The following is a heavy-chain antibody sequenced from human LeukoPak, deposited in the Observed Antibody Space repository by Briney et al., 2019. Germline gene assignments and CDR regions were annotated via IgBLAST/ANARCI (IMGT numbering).Heavy chain of an antibody. J-gene: IGHJ6*03. V-gene: IGHV1-69*05. CDR3: ARGLLYCSSTSCAGGSYYYYYYMDV. CDR2: IIPIFGTA. CDR1: GGTFCSYA. D-gene: IGHD2-2*01. Sequence: ASVKVSRKASGGTFCSYAICWGRQAPGQGPEWMGGIIPIFGTANYAQTSQGRVTITTDESTSTAYMELSSLRSEDTAVYYCARGLLYCSSTSCAGGSYYYYYYMDVWGKGTTGTVSS.